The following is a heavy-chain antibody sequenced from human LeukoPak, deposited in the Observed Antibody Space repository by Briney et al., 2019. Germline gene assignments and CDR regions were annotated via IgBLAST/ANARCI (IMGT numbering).Heavy chain of an antibody. Sequence: GGSLRLSCAASGFTFSNYWMNWVRQAPGKGLEWVANIKHDGSEKYHVDSVKGRFTISRDNAKNSLFLQMNSLRAEDTAVYYCARGLRWPDYWGQGTLVTVSS. J-gene: IGHJ4*02. V-gene: IGHV3-7*01. CDR1: GFTFSNYW. CDR2: IKHDGSEK. D-gene: IGHD5-24*01. CDR3: ARGLRWPDY.